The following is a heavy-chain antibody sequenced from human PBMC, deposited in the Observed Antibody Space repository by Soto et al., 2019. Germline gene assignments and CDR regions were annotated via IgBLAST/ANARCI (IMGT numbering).Heavy chain of an antibody. CDR1: GGSISSYY. Sequence: SETLSLTCTVSGGSISSYYWSWIRQPPGKGLEWIGYIYYSGSTNYSPSLKSRVTISLDTSKNQFSLKLTSVTAADTAVYYCARAAFWSGYPGNWFDPWGQGTLVTVSS. CDR2: IYYSGST. CDR3: ARAAFWSGYPGNWFDP. D-gene: IGHD3-3*01. V-gene: IGHV4-59*01. J-gene: IGHJ5*02.